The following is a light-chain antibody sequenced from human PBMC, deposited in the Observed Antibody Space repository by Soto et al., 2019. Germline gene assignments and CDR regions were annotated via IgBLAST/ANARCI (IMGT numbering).Light chain of an antibody. CDR1: SSDIGAYNY. J-gene: IGLJ2*01. CDR3: ASYTGTSTDVL. CDR2: EVS. Sequence: QSALTQPASVSGSPGQSITISCAGTSSDIGAYNYVSWYQQHPGRAPKLMLYEVSHRPSGVSNRFSGSKSANTASLTISGLQPEDEADYYCASYTGTSTDVLFGGGTKLTVL. V-gene: IGLV2-14*01.